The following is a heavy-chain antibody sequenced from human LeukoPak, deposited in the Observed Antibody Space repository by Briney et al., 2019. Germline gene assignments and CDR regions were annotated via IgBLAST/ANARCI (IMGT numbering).Heavy chain of an antibody. J-gene: IGHJ4*02. Sequence: PSETLSLICTVSGGSISSSSYYWGWIRQPPGKGLEWIGSIYYSGSTYYNPSLKSRVTISVDTSKNQFSLKLSSVTAADTAVYYCARGVGTSSVLRYFDWFAFGYWGQGTLVTVSS. V-gene: IGHV4-39*01. CDR2: IYYSGST. CDR1: GGSISSSSYY. D-gene: IGHD3-9*01. CDR3: ARGVGTSSVLRYFDWFAFGY.